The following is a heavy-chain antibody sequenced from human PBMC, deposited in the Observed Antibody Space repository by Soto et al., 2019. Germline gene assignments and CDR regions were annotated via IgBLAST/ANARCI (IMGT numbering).Heavy chain of an antibody. CDR2: IYYSGST. J-gene: IGHJ5*01. Sequence: PSETLSLTCTVSGGSISSYYWSWIRQPPGKRLEWIGYIYYSGSTNYNPSLKSRVTISVDTSKNQFSLKLSSVTPDDTAVYYCARLIGNSWLDSWGQGTLVTVSS. CDR3: ARLIGNSWLDS. V-gene: IGHV4-59*08. CDR1: GGSISSYY. D-gene: IGHD1-26*01.